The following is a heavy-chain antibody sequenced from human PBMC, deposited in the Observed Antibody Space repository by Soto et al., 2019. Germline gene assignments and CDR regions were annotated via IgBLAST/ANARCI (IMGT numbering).Heavy chain of an antibody. J-gene: IGHJ3*02. Sequence: GGSLRLSCAASGFTFSDYYMSWIRQAPGKGLEWVSYISSSSSYTNYADSVKGRFTISRDNAKNSLYLQMNSLRAEDTAVYYCARVSRRGSSSSNSCPDALDIWGQGTMGAVSS. CDR2: ISSSSSYT. CDR1: GFTFSDYY. V-gene: IGHV3-11*06. CDR3: ARVSRRGSSSSNSCPDALDI. D-gene: IGHD2-2*01.